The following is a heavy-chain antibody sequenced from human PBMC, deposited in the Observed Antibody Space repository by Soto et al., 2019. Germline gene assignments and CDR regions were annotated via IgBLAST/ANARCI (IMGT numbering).Heavy chain of an antibody. J-gene: IGHJ4*02. CDR1: GGSISSNDY. CDR3: ATRDDIKVY. Sequence: QVQLQESGPGLVKPSETLSLTCAVSGGSISSNDYWTWVRQPPGKGLEWIGESHQNGNPNYNSSLGSRVTVSVDKSKNQFSLKLSSVTVADTAVYYCATRDDIKVYWGQGTLVSVSS. V-gene: IGHV4-4*02. CDR2: SHQNGNP.